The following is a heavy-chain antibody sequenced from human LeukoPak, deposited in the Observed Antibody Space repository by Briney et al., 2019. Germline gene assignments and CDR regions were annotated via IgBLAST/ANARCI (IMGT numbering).Heavy chain of an antibody. J-gene: IGHJ4*02. CDR1: GFTFSSYC. CDR3: AKDLRYYDSSGSPDY. D-gene: IGHD3-22*01. V-gene: IGHV3-23*01. Sequence: GGSLRLSCPASGFTFSSYCMSWVRQAPGKGLEWVSAISGSGGSTYYADSVKGRFTIPRDNSKNTLYLQMNSLRAEDTAVYYCAKDLRYYDSSGSPDYWGQGTLVTVSS. CDR2: ISGSGGST.